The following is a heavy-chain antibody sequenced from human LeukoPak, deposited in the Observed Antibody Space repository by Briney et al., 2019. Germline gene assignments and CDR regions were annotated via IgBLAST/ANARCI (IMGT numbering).Heavy chain of an antibody. D-gene: IGHD5-12*01. V-gene: IGHV4-34*01. Sequence: SETLSLTCAVYGGSFSGYYWSWIRQPPGKGLEWIGEINHSGSTNYNPSLKSRVTISIDTSKNQWSLKLTSVTAADTAVYYCARLSGYHFDYWGQGALVTVSS. CDR2: INHSGST. J-gene: IGHJ4*02. CDR1: GGSFSGYY. CDR3: ARLSGYHFDY.